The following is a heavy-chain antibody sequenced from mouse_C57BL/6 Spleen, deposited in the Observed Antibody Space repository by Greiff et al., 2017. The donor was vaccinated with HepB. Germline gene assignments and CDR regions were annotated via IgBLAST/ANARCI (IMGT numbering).Heavy chain of an antibody. CDR1: GYTFTGYW. CDR3: ARRATVVATEAMDY. V-gene: IGHV1-9*01. Sequence: QVQLQQSGAELMKPGASVKLSCTATGYTFTGYWIEWVKQRPGHGLEWIGEILPGSGSTNYNQKFKGKATITADTSSNTAYMQLSSLTTEDSAIYYCARRATVVATEAMDYWGQGTSVTVSS. D-gene: IGHD1-1*01. J-gene: IGHJ4*01. CDR2: ILPGSGST.